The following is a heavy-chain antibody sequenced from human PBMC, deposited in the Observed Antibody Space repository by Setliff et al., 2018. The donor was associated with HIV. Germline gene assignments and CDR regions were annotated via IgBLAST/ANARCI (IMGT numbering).Heavy chain of an antibody. D-gene: IGHD1-1*01. CDR3: ATVDGTRYLDY. CDR2: MFRTGTS. Sequence: SETLSLTCTVSGGPITRAPYYWGWIRQSPGKGLEWIGTMFRTGTSYYNPSLTSRVTISQDTSKNQFSLELTSVTAADTAVYYCATVDGTRYLDYWGQGKLVTVSS. V-gene: IGHV4-39*07. CDR1: GGPITRAPYY. J-gene: IGHJ4*02.